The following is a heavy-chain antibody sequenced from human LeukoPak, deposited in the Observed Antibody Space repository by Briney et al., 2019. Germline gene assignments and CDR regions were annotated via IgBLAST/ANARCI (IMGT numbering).Heavy chain of an antibody. V-gene: IGHV3-30-3*01. CDR3: ARALEMATAATYFDY. J-gene: IGHJ4*02. Sequence: PGGSLRLSCAASGFTFSSYAMHWVRQAPGKGLEWMAVISYDGSNKYYADSVKGRFSISRDNSKNTLYLQMDSLRADDRAVYYCARALEMATAATYFDYWGQGTLVTVSS. CDR2: ISYDGSNK. CDR1: GFTFSSYA. D-gene: IGHD5-24*01.